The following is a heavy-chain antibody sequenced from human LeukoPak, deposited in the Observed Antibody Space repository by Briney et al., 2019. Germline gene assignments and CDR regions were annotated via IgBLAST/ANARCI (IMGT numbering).Heavy chain of an antibody. CDR1: GGSIGSGGYS. Sequence: PSETLSLTCAVSGGSIGSGGYSWSWIRQPPGKGLEWIGYIYHSGSTYYNPSLKSRVTISVDRSKNQFPLKLSSVTAADTAVYYCARVGYYDSSGYPGAFDIWGQGAMVTVSS. D-gene: IGHD3-22*01. CDR3: ARVGYYDSSGYPGAFDI. CDR2: IYHSGST. V-gene: IGHV4-30-2*01. J-gene: IGHJ3*02.